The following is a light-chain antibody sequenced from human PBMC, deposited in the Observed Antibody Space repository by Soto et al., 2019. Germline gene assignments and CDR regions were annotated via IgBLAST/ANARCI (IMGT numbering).Light chain of an antibody. CDR3: QQYFSRPRT. CDR1: QNILYYSNNKNY. Sequence: DIVMTQSPDSLAVSLGERATINCKSSQNILYYSNNKNYLAWYQQKPGQPPKLLMCWASTRESGVPDRFSGSGSGTDFTLTVSSLQAEDVAVYYCQQYFSRPRTFGQGTKVEIK. V-gene: IGKV4-1*01. J-gene: IGKJ1*01. CDR2: WAS.